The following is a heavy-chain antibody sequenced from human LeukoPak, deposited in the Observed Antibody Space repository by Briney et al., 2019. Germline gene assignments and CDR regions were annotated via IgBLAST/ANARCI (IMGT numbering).Heavy chain of an antibody. J-gene: IGHJ3*02. CDR3: ARWVPQSNAFDI. Sequence: SQTLSLTCTVSGGSISSGDYYWNWIRQPPGKGLEWIGYIYHSGSTYYNPSLKSRVSISVDTPKNQLSLKLSSVTAADTAVYYCARWVPQSNAFDIWGQGTTVTVSS. CDR1: GGSISSGDYY. CDR2: IYHSGST. V-gene: IGHV4-30-4*01.